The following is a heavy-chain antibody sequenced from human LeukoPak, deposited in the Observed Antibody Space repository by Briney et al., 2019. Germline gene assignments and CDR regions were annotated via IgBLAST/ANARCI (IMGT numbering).Heavy chain of an antibody. J-gene: IGHJ6*03. V-gene: IGHV4-34*01. CDR2: INHSGST. CDR1: GGSFSGYY. CDR3: ARAREDIVVVPAAMRIYYYYYMDV. D-gene: IGHD2-2*01. Sequence: SETLSLTCAVYGGSFSGYYWSWIRQPPGKGLEWIGEINHSGSTNYNPSLKSRVTISVDTSKNQFSLELSSVTAADTAVYYCARAREDIVVVPAAMRIYYYYYMDVWGKGTTVTVSS.